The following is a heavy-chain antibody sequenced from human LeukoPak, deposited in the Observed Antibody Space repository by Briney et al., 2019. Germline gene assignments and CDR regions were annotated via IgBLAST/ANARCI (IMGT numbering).Heavy chain of an antibody. CDR1: GYTLTELS. Sequence: ASVKVSCKVSGYTLTELSMHWVRQAPGKGREWMGGFDPEDGETIYAQKFQGRVTMTEDTSTDTAYMELSSLRSEDTAVYYCATDLWFGELFGYWGQGTLVTVSS. D-gene: IGHD3-10*01. J-gene: IGHJ4*02. CDR3: ATDLWFGELFGY. CDR2: FDPEDGET. V-gene: IGHV1-24*01.